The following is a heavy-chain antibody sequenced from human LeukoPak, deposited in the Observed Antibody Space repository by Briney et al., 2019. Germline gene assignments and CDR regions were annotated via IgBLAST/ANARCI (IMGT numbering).Heavy chain of an antibody. Sequence: GGSLRLSCAASGFTFSRKYMSWVRQAPGKGLEWVAFIRYDGSNKYYADSVKGRFTISRDNSKNTLYLQMNSLRAEDTAVYYCAKAGSYGSSPFDYWGQGTLVTVSS. J-gene: IGHJ4*02. CDR2: IRYDGSNK. V-gene: IGHV3-30*02. CDR3: AKAGSYGSSPFDY. D-gene: IGHD1-26*01. CDR1: GFTFSRKY.